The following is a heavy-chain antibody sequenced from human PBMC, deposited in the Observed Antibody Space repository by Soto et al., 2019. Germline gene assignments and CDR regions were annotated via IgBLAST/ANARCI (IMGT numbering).Heavy chain of an antibody. V-gene: IGHV3-48*01. CDR2: ISSSSSTI. Sequence: PGGSLRLSCAASGFTFSSYSMNWVRQAPGKGLEWVSYISSSSSTIYYADTVKGRFTISRDNAKNSLYLQMNSLRAEDTAVYFCARDAYDSSGYYIYFDYWGQGTLVTVS. J-gene: IGHJ4*02. CDR3: ARDAYDSSGYYIYFDY. D-gene: IGHD3-22*01. CDR1: GFTFSSYS.